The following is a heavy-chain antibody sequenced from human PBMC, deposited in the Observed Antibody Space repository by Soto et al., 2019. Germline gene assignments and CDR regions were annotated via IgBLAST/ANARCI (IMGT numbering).Heavy chain of an antibody. Sequence: ASVKVSCKASGYTFITYFMHWARQAPGQGLEWMGVINPSRGTTTYAQKFQDRVTMTRDTSASTVYMELSSLRSEDTAMYYCARSYISSSYWFDPWGQGTLVTVSS. CDR1: GYTFITYF. J-gene: IGHJ5*02. CDR2: INPSRGTT. D-gene: IGHD6-6*01. V-gene: IGHV1-46*03. CDR3: ARSYISSSYWFDP.